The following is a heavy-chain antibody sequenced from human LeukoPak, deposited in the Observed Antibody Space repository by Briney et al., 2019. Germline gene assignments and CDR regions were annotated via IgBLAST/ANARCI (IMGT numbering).Heavy chain of an antibody. J-gene: IGHJ6*03. CDR3: ASSLHDYGDYHYYYYYMDV. D-gene: IGHD4-17*01. CDR1: GFTFSSYS. V-gene: IGHV3-48*01. Sequence: AGGSLRLSCAASGFTFSSYSMNWVRQAPGKGLEWVSYISSSSRTIYYADSVKGRFTISRDNAKNSLYLQMNSLRAEDTAVYYCASSLHDYGDYHYYYYYMDVWGKGTTVTVSS. CDR2: ISSSSRTI.